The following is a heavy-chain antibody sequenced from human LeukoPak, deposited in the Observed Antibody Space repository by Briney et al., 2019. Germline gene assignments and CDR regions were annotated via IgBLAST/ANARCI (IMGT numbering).Heavy chain of an antibody. V-gene: IGHV3-23*01. CDR1: GXTFSSYA. CDR3: AKWGPRYGSGSYSDY. J-gene: IGHJ4*02. CDR2: ISGGGVTT. D-gene: IGHD3-10*01. Sequence: GGSLRLSCAASGXTFSSYAMSWVRQAPGKGLKWVSAISGGGVTTYYADSVKGRFTISRDNSKNTLYLQMNSLRADDTAVYYCAKWGPRYGSGSYSDYWGQGTLVTVSS.